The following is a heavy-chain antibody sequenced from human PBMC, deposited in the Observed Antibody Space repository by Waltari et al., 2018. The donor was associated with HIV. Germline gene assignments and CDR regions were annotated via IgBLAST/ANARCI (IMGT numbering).Heavy chain of an antibody. D-gene: IGHD6-19*01. Sequence: QVQLVQSGAEVKKPGASVKVSCKASGYTITSAGISRVRQDPGQGLEWMGWISAYNGNTNYAQKLQCRVTMTTDTSTSTAYMELRSLRSDDTAVYYCASYSSGWPYYYGMDVWGQGTTVTVSS. J-gene: IGHJ6*02. CDR1: GYTITSAG. CDR2: ISAYNGNT. CDR3: ASYSSGWPYYYGMDV. V-gene: IGHV1-18*01.